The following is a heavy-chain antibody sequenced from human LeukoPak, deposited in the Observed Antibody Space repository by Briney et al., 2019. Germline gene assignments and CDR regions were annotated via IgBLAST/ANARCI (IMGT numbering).Heavy chain of an antibody. J-gene: IGHJ4*02. CDR2: IPYDGSNK. V-gene: IGHV3-30*02. Sequence: QTGGSLRLSCAASGFTFSSYGMHWVRQAPGKGLAWVAFIPYDGSNKYYTDSVRGRFTISRDNSKYTLSLQMNSLRVEDTAVYYCAKGYDYGGKYFDYWGQGTLVTVSS. CDR1: GFTFSSYG. CDR3: AKGYDYGGKYFDY. D-gene: IGHD4-23*01.